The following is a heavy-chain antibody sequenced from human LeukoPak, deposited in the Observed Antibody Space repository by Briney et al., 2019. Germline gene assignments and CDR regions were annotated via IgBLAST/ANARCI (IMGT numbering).Heavy chain of an antibody. Sequence: GGSLRLSCAASGFTFSSYSMNWVRQAPGKGLEWVSSISSSSSYIYYADSVKGRFTISRDNAKNSLYLQMNSLRAEDTAVYYCARRSRWFGEQDYYYGMDVWGQGTTVTVSS. CDR3: ARRSRWFGEQDYYYGMDV. CDR1: GFTFSSYS. CDR2: ISSSSSYI. V-gene: IGHV3-21*01. J-gene: IGHJ6*02. D-gene: IGHD3-10*01.